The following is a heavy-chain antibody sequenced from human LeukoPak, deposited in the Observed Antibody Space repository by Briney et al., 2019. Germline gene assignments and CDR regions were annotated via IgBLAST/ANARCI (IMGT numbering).Heavy chain of an antibody. CDR3: ARGGTYDSSGHDAFDI. CDR1: GFTFSIYA. V-gene: IGHV3-23*01. Sequence: GGSLRLSCAASGFTFSIYAMAWVRQAPGKGLEWVSTIRNTGDSTYYADSVKGRFTVSRDNSKNTLYLQMNSLRAEDTAVYYCARGGTYDSSGHDAFDIWGQGTMVTVSS. D-gene: IGHD3-22*01. J-gene: IGHJ3*02. CDR2: IRNTGDST.